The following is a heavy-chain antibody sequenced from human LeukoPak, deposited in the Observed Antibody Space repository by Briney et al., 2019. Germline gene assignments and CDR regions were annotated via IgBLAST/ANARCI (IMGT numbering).Heavy chain of an antibody. Sequence: SETLSLTCTVSGGSISSSSYYWGWIRQPPGKGLEWIGSIYYSGSTYYNPSLKSRVTISVDTSKNQFSLKLSSVTAADTAVYYCFSERAAAAQSWGQGTLVTVSS. CDR1: GGSISSSSYY. D-gene: IGHD6-13*01. CDR2: IYYSGST. V-gene: IGHV4-39*07. CDR3: FSERAAAAQS. J-gene: IGHJ5*02.